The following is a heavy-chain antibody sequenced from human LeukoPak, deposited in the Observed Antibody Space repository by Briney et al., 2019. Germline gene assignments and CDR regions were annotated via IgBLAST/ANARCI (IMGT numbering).Heavy chain of an antibody. CDR3: AKQGGYYYFDDY. CDR2: IKQDGSEK. V-gene: IGHV3-7*01. J-gene: IGHJ4*02. CDR1: GFTFSSYW. Sequence: GGSLRLSCAASGFTFSSYWMSWVRQAPGKGLEWVANIKQDGSEKYYVDSVKGLFTISRDNAKNSLYLQMNSLRAEDTAVYYCAKQGGYYYFDDYWGQGTLVTVSS. D-gene: IGHD3-22*01.